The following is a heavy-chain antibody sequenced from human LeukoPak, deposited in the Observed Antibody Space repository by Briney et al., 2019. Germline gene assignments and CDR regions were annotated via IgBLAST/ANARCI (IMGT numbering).Heavy chain of an antibody. D-gene: IGHD6-13*01. CDR1: GFTFSSYA. CDR2: ISYDGSNK. CDR3: ARGSAAGTFDY. J-gene: IGHJ4*02. V-gene: IGHV3-30*04. Sequence: PGGSLRLSCAAPGFTFSSYAMHWVRQAPGKGLEWVAVISYDGSNKYYADSVKGRFTISRDNSKNTLYLQMNSLRAEDTAVYYCARGSAAGTFDYWGQGTLVTVSS.